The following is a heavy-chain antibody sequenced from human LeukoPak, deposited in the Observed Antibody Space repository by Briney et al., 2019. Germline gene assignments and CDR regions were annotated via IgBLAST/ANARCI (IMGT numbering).Heavy chain of an antibody. CDR3: AKDSRGYSSGWYDYYYYYYMDV. CDR1: GFTFSSYA. J-gene: IGHJ6*03. CDR2: ISGSGGST. D-gene: IGHD6-19*01. Sequence: GGSLRLSCAASGFTFSSYAMSGVRQAPGKGREWVSAISGSGGSTYYADSVRGRFTISRDNSKNTLYLQMNSLRAEDTAVYYCAKDSRGYSSGWYDYYYYYYMDVWGKGTTVTISS. V-gene: IGHV3-23*01.